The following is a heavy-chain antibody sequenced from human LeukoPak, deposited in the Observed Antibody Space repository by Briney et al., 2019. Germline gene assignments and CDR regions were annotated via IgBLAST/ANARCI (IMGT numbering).Heavy chain of an antibody. D-gene: IGHD3-3*01. CDR2: IYYSGST. J-gene: IGHJ6*03. V-gene: IGHV4-39*07. Sequence: SETLSLTCTVSGGSISSSSYYWGWIRQPPGKGLEWIGSIYYSGSTYYNPSLKSRVTISVDTSKNQFSLKLSSVTAADTAVYYCARIRGAGADYYYYYMDVWGKGTTVTVSS. CDR3: ARIRGAGADYYYYYMDV. CDR1: GGSISSSSYY.